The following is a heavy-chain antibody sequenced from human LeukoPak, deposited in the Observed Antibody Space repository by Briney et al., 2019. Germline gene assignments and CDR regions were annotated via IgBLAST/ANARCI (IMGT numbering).Heavy chain of an antibody. J-gene: IGHJ6*02. CDR3: ARAAVDFWSDYYGMDV. CDR2: IYYSGST. D-gene: IGHD3-3*01. V-gene: IGHV4-30-4*01. CDR1: GGSISSGDYY. Sequence: PSQTLSLTCTVSGGSISSGDYYWSWIRQPPGKGLEWIGYIYYSGSTYYNPSLKSRVTISVDTSKNQFSLKLSSVTAPDTAVYYCARAAVDFWSDYYGMDVWGQGTTVTVSS.